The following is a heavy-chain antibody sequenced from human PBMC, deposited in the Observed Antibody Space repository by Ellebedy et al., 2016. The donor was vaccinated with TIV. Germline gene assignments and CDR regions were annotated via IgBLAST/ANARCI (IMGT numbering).Heavy chain of an antibody. CDR1: GFSLNVNY. D-gene: IGHD1-26*01. J-gene: IGHJ2*01. V-gene: IGHV3-66*01. CDR2: IYSGVSGGST. Sequence: GESLKISCAASGFSLNVNYMSWVRQAPGKGLEWVSIIYSGVSGGSTYYADSAKGRFTISRDNSKNTVYLQMNSLRAEDTAVYYCARTYSGTFHWYFDLWGRGTLVTVSS. CDR3: ARTYSGTFHWYFDL.